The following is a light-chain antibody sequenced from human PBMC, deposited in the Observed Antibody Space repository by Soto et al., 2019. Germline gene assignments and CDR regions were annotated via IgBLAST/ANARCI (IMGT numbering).Light chain of an antibody. CDR3: CSYVGSYGYI. Sequence: QSVLTQPRSVSGTPGQSVTISWTGTSXDVGGYNYNSWHKQHPCKAPKLMIYNVSKPPAGLPHRFSGSKPGTAASLTISGLHAEDDADYSGCSYVGSYGYIFGTGTKVTVL. V-gene: IGLV2-11*01. CDR2: NVS. J-gene: IGLJ1*01. CDR1: SXDVGGYNY.